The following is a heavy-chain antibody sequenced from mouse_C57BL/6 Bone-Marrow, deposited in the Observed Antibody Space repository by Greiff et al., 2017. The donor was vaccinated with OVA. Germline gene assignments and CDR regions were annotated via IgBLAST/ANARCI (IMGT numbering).Heavy chain of an antibody. Sequence: VQLQQSGAELVKPGASVKMSCKASGYTFTSYWITWVKQRPGQGLEWIGDIYPGSGSTNYNEKFKSKATLTVDTSSSTAYMQLSSLTSEDSAVYYGARGITAVVADDYWGQGTTLTVSS. CDR1: GYTFTSYW. CDR3: ARGITAVVADDY. V-gene: IGHV1-55*01. D-gene: IGHD1-1*01. CDR2: IYPGSGST. J-gene: IGHJ2*01.